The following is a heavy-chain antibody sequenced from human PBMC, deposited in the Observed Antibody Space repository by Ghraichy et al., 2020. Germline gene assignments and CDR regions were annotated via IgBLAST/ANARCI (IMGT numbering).Heavy chain of an antibody. V-gene: IGHV4-4*07. CDR2: IYTSGST. D-gene: IGHD3-22*01. CDR3: ASALKGSYDSSGYYWYFDL. J-gene: IGHJ2*01. CDR1: GGSISSYY. Sequence: SETLSLTCTVSGGSISSYYWSWIRQPAGKGLEWIGRIYTSGSTNYNPSLKRRVTMSVDTSKNQFSLKLSSVTAADTAVYYCASALKGSYDSSGYYWYFDLWGRGTLVTVSS.